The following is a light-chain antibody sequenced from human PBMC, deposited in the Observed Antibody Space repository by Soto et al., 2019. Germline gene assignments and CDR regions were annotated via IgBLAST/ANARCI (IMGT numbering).Light chain of an antibody. V-gene: IGKV1-9*01. J-gene: IGKJ1*01. CDR2: AAS. Sequence: DIQLTQSPSFLSASVGDRVTITCRASQDISSYLAWYQQKPGKAPKLLIYAASTLQSGVPSRFSGSGSGTEFTLTISSLQPEDFATYYCLQYNTYPKTFGQGTNVEIK. CDR1: QDISSY. CDR3: LQYNTYPKT.